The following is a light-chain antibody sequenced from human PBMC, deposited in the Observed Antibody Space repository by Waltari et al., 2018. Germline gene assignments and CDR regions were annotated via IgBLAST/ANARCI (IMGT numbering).Light chain of an antibody. CDR1: RAIRND. CDR2: AAS. CDR3: QQSYSHTRT. V-gene: IGKV1-17*01. Sequence: DIQMTQSPSSLSASVGDRVIITCRASRAIRNDLAWYQQRPGEVPKRLIFAASNLQSGAPSRFSGWGSETEFTLSISSLQPEDFATYYCQQSYSHTRTFGQGTKVEIK. J-gene: IGKJ1*01.